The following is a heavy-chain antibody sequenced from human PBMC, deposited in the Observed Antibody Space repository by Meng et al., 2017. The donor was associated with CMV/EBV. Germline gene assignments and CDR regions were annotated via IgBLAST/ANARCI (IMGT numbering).Heavy chain of an antibody. CDR3: ASQYSGTYYREFDY. V-gene: IGHV4-39*07. J-gene: IGHJ4*02. CDR2: IYYSGDS. CDR1: GGSISSARNY. D-gene: IGHD1-26*01. Sequence: GSLRLSCTVSGGSISSARNYWGWIRQPPGKGLEWIGSIYYSGDSHSNPSLQSRATISVDTSKNQFFLRLRSVTAADTAVYYCASQYSGTYYREFDYWGQGTLVTVSS.